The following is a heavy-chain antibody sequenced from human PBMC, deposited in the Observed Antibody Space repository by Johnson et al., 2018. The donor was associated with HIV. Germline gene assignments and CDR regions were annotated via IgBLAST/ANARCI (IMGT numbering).Heavy chain of an antibody. CDR3: TTWPYYYDTSEDAFDI. D-gene: IGHD3-22*01. CDR1: GFTFSSYA. V-gene: IGHV3-30*04. CDR2: ISYDGSNK. Sequence: QEQLVESGGGVVQPGTSLRLSCAASGFTFSSYAMHWVRQAPGKGLEWVAVISYDGSNKYYADSVKGRFTISRDNAKNTLYLQMNSLKTEDTAVYYCTTWPYYYDTSEDAFDIWGQGTMVTVSS. J-gene: IGHJ3*02.